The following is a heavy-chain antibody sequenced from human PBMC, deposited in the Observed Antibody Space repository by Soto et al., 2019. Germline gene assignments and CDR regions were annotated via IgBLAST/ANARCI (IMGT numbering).Heavy chain of an antibody. Sequence: GGLLRLSCAASGFTFSGDAMSWVRQAPGKGLEWVSAISGSGGSTYYADSVKGRFTISRDNSKNTLYLQMNSLRAEDTAVYYCAKDLYYDFWSGYLPPAADYYYYGMDVWGQGTTVTVSS. CDR3: AKDLYYDFWSGYLPPAADYYYYGMDV. CDR1: GFTFSGDA. J-gene: IGHJ6*02. D-gene: IGHD3-3*01. CDR2: ISGSGGST. V-gene: IGHV3-23*01.